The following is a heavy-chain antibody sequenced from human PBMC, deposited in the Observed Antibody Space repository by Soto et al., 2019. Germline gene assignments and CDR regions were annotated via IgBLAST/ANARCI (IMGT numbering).Heavy chain of an antibody. CDR2: ISYDGSNK. CDR1: GFTFSSYA. Sequence: GGSLRLSCAASGFTFSSYAMHWVRQAPGKGLEWVAVISYDGSNKYYADSVKGRFTISRDNSKNTLYLQMNSLRAEDTAVYYCARDGKSPRGGYCSGGSCYSDWGYYGMDVWGQGTTVTVSS. CDR3: ARDGKSPRGGYCSGGSCYSDWGYYGMDV. V-gene: IGHV3-30-3*01. D-gene: IGHD2-15*01. J-gene: IGHJ6*02.